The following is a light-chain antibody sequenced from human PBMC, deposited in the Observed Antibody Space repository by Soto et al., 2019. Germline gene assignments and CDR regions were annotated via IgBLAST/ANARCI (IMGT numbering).Light chain of an antibody. Sequence: DIQMTQSPSTLSASVGDRVTITCRASQTIFNWLAWYQRKPGRAPNLLIYDAYSLQSGVPSTFSGSGSGTEFTLTISSLQPGDFATYYCQQDNSYPWTFGQGTKVEIK. CDR3: QQDNSYPWT. J-gene: IGKJ1*01. CDR2: DAY. CDR1: QTIFNW. V-gene: IGKV1-5*01.